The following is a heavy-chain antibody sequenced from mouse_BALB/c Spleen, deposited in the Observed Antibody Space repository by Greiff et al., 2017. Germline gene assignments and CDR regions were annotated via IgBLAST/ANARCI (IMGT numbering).Heavy chain of an antibody. D-gene: IGHD2-2*01. CDR3: ARYGFGDYYAMDY. CDR2: IYPGDGDT. CDR1: GYAFSSYW. V-gene: IGHV1-80*01. J-gene: IGHJ4*01. Sequence: QVQLKESGAELVRPGSSVKISCKASGYAFSSYWMNWVKQRPGQGLEWIGQIYPGDGDTNYNGKFKGKATLTADKSSSTAYMQLSSLTSEDSAVYFCARYGFGDYYAMDYWGQGTSVTVAS.